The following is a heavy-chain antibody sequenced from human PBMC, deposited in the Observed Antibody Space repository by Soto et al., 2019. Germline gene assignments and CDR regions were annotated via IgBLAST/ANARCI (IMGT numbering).Heavy chain of an antibody. D-gene: IGHD6-19*01. CDR3: TRRQFLDY. CDR1: GFTFGDFA. J-gene: IGHJ4*02. V-gene: IGHV3-49*03. Sequence: GGSLRLSCTGSGFTFGDFAISCFRQAPGKGLEWVGFIRSKPYGGATECAASVKGRFTISRDDSKNIAYLQMNSLKTEDTAVYYCTRRQFLDYWGQGTLVTVYS. CDR2: IRSKPYGGAT.